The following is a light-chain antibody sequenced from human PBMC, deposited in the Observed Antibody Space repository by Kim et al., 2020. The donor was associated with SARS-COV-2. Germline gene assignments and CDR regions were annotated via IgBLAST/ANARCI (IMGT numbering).Light chain of an antibody. J-gene: IGKJ2*01. CDR3: QQYNYYLT. Sequence: LSVSPGEAAPLSCRASERFRSQLAWYQQKPGQAPTLLIYGASTRATGIPVRFSGSGSGTDFTLTISSLQSEDFAVYYCQQYNYYLTFGQGTKLEI. V-gene: IGKV3-15*01. CDR1: ERFRSQ. CDR2: GAS.